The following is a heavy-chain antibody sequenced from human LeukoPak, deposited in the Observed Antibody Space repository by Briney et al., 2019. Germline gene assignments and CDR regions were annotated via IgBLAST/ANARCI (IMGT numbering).Heavy chain of an antibody. CDR2: IYYSGST. J-gene: IGHJ4*02. CDR3: IRDSSGRFDY. V-gene: IGHV4-39*07. Sequence: PSETLSLTCTVSGGSISSSSYYWGWIRQPPGKGLEWIGSIYYSGSTYYNPSLKSRVTISVDTSKNQFSLKLSSVTAADTAVYYCIRDSSGRFDYWGQGTLVTVSS. D-gene: IGHD3-22*01. CDR1: GGSISSSSYY.